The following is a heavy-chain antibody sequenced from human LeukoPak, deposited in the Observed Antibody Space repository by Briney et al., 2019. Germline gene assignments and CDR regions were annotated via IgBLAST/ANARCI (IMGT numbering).Heavy chain of an antibody. Sequence: PSETLSLTCTVSGYSISSGYYWGWIRQPPGKGLEWIGSLYHSGNSYYNPSLKSRATISVDTSKNHLSLKLRSVTAGDTAVYYCARRGRVEEGRYFDWSYTQGWFAPWGQGTLVTVSS. CDR3: ARRGRVEEGRYFDWSYTQGWFAP. CDR2: LYHSGNS. CDR1: GYSISSGYY. V-gene: IGHV4-38-2*02. D-gene: IGHD3-9*01. J-gene: IGHJ5*02.